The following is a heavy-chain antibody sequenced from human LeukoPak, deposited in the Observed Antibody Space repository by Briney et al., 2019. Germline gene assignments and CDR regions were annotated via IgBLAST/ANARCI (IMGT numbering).Heavy chain of an antibody. CDR2: IKQDGSEK. V-gene: IGHV3-7*01. CDR1: GFTFSSYW. J-gene: IGHJ4*02. D-gene: IGHD6-13*01. CDR3: ARDLSGYSSSWYVY. Sequence: GGSLRLSCAASGFTFSSYWMSWVRQAPGKGLEWVANIKQDGSEKYYVDSVKGRFTISRDNAKNSQYLQMNSLRAEDTAVYYCARDLSGYSSSWYVYWGQGTLVTVSS.